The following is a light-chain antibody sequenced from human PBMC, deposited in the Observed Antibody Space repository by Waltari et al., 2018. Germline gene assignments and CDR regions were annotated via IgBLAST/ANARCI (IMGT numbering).Light chain of an antibody. J-gene: IGKJ4*01. CDR3: QQYYVWPPIT. CDR2: GAS. V-gene: IGKV3-15*01. CDR1: QSVRTN. Sequence: LLTQSPASLSVSPGDTVLFSCRASQSVRTNLVWYQQKAGQAPRTLIYGASTRASGVPSRFSGSGSETDFTLIISSLQSEDAAVYFCQQYYVWPPITFGGGTKLEI.